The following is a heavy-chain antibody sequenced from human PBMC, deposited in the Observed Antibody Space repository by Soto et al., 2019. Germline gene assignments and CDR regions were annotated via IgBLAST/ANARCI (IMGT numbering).Heavy chain of an antibody. J-gene: IGHJ6*02. V-gene: IGHV3-23*01. CDR2: ISGSGGST. Sequence: PGGSLRLSCAASGFTFSSYAMSWVRQAPGKGLEWVSAISGSGGSTYYADSVKGRFTISRDNSKNTLYLQMNSLRAEDTAVYYCAKDPNYYDSRAIPYYYYGLDVWGQGTTVTVSS. CDR1: GFTFSSYA. CDR3: AKDPNYYDSRAIPYYYYGLDV. D-gene: IGHD3-22*01.